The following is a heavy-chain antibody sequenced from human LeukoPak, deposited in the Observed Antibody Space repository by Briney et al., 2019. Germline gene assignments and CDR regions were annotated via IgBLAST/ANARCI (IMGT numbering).Heavy chain of an antibody. Sequence: PSETLSLTCTVSGGSISSGSYYWSWIRQPAGKGLEWIGRIYTSGSTNYSPSLKSRVTISVDTSKNQFSLKLSSVTAADTAVYYCAREMGSYDFWSGYFYDYWGQGTLVTVSS. CDR2: IYTSGST. D-gene: IGHD3-3*01. CDR1: GGSISSGSYY. CDR3: AREMGSYDFWSGYFYDY. V-gene: IGHV4-61*02. J-gene: IGHJ4*02.